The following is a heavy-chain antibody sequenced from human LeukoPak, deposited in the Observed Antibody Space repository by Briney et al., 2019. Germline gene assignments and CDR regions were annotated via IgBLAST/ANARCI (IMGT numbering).Heavy chain of an antibody. CDR2: ISGSGGST. D-gene: IGHD1-26*01. CDR1: GFTFSRDW. CDR3: AKTMGAIDHDY. V-gene: IGHV3-23*01. J-gene: IGHJ4*02. Sequence: GGSLRLSCAASGFTFSRDWMHWVRQVPGKGLEWVSAISGSGGSTYYADSVKGRFTISRDNSKNTLYLQMNSLRAEDTAIYYCAKTMGAIDHDYWGQGTLVTVSS.